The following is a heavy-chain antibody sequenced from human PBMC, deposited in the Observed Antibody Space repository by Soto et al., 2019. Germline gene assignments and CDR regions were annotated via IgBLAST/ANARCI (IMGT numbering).Heavy chain of an antibody. CDR1: GGSISSGGYY. V-gene: IGHV4-31*03. Sequence: QVQLQESGPGLVKPSQTLSLTCTVSGGSISSGGYYWSWIRQHPGKGLEWIGYIYYSGSTYYNPSLKSRVTISVDTSKNQFSLKLSSVTAADTAVYYCARDAANYYDSSGPPGEGAFDIWGQGTMVTVSS. J-gene: IGHJ3*02. D-gene: IGHD3-22*01. CDR2: IYYSGST. CDR3: ARDAANYYDSSGPPGEGAFDI.